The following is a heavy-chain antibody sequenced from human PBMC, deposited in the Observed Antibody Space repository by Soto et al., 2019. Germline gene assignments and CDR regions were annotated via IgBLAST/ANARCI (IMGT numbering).Heavy chain of an antibody. D-gene: IGHD3-22*01. CDR3: ARASIHYDSSGYYFPYYFDY. CDR1: GGSISSGDYY. J-gene: IGHJ4*02. V-gene: IGHV4-30-4*01. CDR2: IYYSGST. Sequence: SETLSLTCTVSGGSISSGDYYWSWIRQPPGKGLEWIGYIYYSGSTYYNPSLKSRVTISVDTSKNQFSLKLSSVTAADTAVYYCARASIHYDSSGYYFPYYFDYWGQGTLVTVSS.